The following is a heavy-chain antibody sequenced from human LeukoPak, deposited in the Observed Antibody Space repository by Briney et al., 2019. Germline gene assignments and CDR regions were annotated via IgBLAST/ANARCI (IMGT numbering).Heavy chain of an antibody. D-gene: IGHD3-10*01. CDR1: GFTFSSYE. J-gene: IGHJ3*02. V-gene: IGHV3-7*01. CDR3: ARDRAGFLDAFDI. CDR2: IKQDGGER. Sequence: GGTLRLSCAASGFTFSSYEMNWVRQAPGKGLEWVANIKQDGGERYFVDSVKGRFTISRDNAKNSLFLQMNSLRAEDTAVYYCARDRAGFLDAFDIWGQGTMVTVSS.